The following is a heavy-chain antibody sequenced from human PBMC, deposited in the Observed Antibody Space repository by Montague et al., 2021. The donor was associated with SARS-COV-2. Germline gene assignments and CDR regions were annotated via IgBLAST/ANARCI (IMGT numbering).Heavy chain of an antibody. J-gene: IGHJ4*02. Sequence: SETLSLTCAVYGGSLSGFYWTWIRQAPGKGLEWVGEITHGGSTSYSPALKSRLTISLDTSKNQFSVKLDSVTAADTATYYCARSHDYRGNDYFDSWGQGALVIVSS. CDR2: ITHGGST. CDR3: ARSHDYRGNDYFDS. V-gene: IGHV4-34*01. D-gene: IGHD4-23*01. CDR1: GGSLSGFY.